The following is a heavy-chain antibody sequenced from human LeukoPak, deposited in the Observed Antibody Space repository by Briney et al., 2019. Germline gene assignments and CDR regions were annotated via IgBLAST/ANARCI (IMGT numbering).Heavy chain of an antibody. Sequence: GSLRPPCAAFGFTFSCFAMRWVRQAPGKGLERVSAISGSGGSTYYADSLKGRFTISGDKSKTTLYLQMNSLRAEDTAVYYCAKYLYDFLSGPFDYWGQGTRATVTA. CDR3: AKYLYDFLSGPFDY. J-gene: IGHJ4*02. CDR1: GFTFSCFA. V-gene: IGHV3-23*01. CDR2: ISGSGGST. D-gene: IGHD3-3*01.